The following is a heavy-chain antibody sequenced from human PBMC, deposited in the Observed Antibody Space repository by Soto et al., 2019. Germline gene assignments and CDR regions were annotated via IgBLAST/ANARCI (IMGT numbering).Heavy chain of an antibody. CDR1: GGSFSAYY. Sequence: SETLSLTCAVYGGSFSAYYWNWIRQPPGKGLEWIGEINYSGGTYYNPSLKSRVTISVDTSKNQVSLKLSSVTAADAAFYYCARGGKDQLVRVTNWSDPCGQGTLVTV. V-gene: IGHV4-34*01. J-gene: IGHJ5*02. CDR3: ARGGKDQLVRVTNWSDP. D-gene: IGHD6-13*01. CDR2: INYSGGT.